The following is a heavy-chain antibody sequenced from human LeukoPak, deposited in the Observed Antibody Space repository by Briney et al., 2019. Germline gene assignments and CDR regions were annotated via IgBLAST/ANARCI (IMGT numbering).Heavy chain of an antibody. CDR1: GFTFSSYA. Sequence: PGGSLRLSCAASGFTFSSYAMSWVRQAPGKGLEWVSANSGSGGSTYYADSVKGRFTISRDNSKNTLYLQMNSLRAEDTAVYYCAKEVSSTSCYIPDHWGQGTLVTVSS. CDR3: AKEVSSTSCYIPDH. J-gene: IGHJ4*02. V-gene: IGHV3-23*01. D-gene: IGHD2-2*02. CDR2: NSGSGGST.